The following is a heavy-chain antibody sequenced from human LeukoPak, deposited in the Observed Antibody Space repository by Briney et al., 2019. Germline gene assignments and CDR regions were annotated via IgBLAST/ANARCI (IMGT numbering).Heavy chain of an antibody. Sequence: GGSRSLSCAVSGFTSASYSINWVRQAPGGGLEWVSSINTVGSYIHYADSVKGRFTISRDNAENSVYLQMNSLRVEDTAVYYCARLRRNSDSGGYYYYYDYWGQGTLVTVSS. D-gene: IGHD3-22*01. CDR1: GFTSASYS. J-gene: IGHJ4*02. CDR3: ARLRRNSDSGGYYYYYDY. V-gene: IGHV3-21*01. CDR2: INTVGSYI.